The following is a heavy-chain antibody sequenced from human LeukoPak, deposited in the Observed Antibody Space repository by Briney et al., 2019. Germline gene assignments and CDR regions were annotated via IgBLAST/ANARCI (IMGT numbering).Heavy chain of an antibody. J-gene: IGHJ5*01. V-gene: IGHV3-23*01. Sequence: GGSLRLSCAASGFTFSSYAMSWVRQAPGKGLEWVSAISGSGGSTYYADSVKGRFTISRDNSKNTLYLQMNSLRAEDTAAYYCAIGGYGSGNNWFDSWSQGTLVTVSA. CDR1: GFTFSSYA. D-gene: IGHD3-10*01. CDR2: ISGSGGST. CDR3: AIGGYGSGNNWFDS.